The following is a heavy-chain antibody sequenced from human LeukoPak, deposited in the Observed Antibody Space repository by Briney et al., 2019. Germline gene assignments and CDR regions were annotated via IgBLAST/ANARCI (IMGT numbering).Heavy chain of an antibody. Sequence: PGGSLRLSCAASGFTFSSYSMNWVRQAPGKGLEWVSSLSSSSYIYYADSVKGRFTISRDNAKNSLFLQMNSLRGEDTAVYYCARDSRRGQLVEYYYYYGMDVWGQGTTVTVSS. CDR2: LSSSSYI. J-gene: IGHJ6*02. V-gene: IGHV3-21*01. CDR1: GFTFSSYS. D-gene: IGHD6-6*01. CDR3: ARDSRRGQLVEYYYYYGMDV.